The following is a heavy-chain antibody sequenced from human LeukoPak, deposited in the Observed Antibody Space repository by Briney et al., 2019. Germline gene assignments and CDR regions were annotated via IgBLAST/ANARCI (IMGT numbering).Heavy chain of an antibody. CDR2: IDANGESP. D-gene: IGHD2/OR15-2a*01. V-gene: IGHV3-20*04. J-gene: IGHJ4*02. CDR3: ARSTYFGDY. Sequence: GGSLRISCAVSGLTFNDYDMAWVRQSPGKGLEWVSSIDANGESPTYADSVKGRLTISRDNSKNMLYLQMNSLRAEDTAVFYCARSTYFGDYWGQGILVTVSS. CDR1: GLTFNDYD.